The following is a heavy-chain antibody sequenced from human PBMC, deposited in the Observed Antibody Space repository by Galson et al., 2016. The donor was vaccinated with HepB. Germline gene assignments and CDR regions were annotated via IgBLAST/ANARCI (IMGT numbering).Heavy chain of an antibody. V-gene: IGHV1-8*01. D-gene: IGHD3-16*01. CDR3: ARGYVWSANSYTHYYVMDV. CDR1: GYTFTSDD. Sequence: SVKVSCKASGYTFTSDDINWVRQATGQGLEWMGWLNPNSGNTGYAEKFQGRVTMTRNTSINTGYMELSSLRSEDTAVYYCARGYVWSANSYTHYYVMDVWGQGTTVTVSS. CDR2: LNPNSGNT. J-gene: IGHJ6*02.